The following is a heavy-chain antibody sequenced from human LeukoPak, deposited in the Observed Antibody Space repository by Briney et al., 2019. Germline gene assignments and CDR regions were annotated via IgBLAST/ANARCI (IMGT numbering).Heavy chain of an antibody. V-gene: IGHV3-9*01. D-gene: IGHD3-22*01. CDR2: ISWNSGSI. CDR3: AKDMSYDSSGSYFDY. CDR1: GVTFDDYA. Sequence: PGRSLRLSCAASGVTFDDYAMHWVRQAPGKGLEWVSGISWNSGSIGYADSVKGRFTISRDNAKNSLYLQMNSLRAEDTALYYCAKDMSYDSSGSYFDYWGQGTLVTVSS. J-gene: IGHJ4*02.